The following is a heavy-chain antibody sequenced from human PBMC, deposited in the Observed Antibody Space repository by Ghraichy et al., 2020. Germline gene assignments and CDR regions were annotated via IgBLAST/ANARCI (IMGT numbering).Heavy chain of an antibody. Sequence: GGSLRLSCAASGFTFTDYYMTWIRQAPGKGLEWVSYISSSGTVTFYADSVKGRFTISRDNAKNSLYLQMNSLRAEDTAIYYCTRDARSGFYYHPDYWGQGTLVTVSS. CDR1: GFTFTDYY. D-gene: IGHD3-22*01. CDR3: TRDARSGFYYHPDY. CDR2: ISSSGTVT. J-gene: IGHJ4*02. V-gene: IGHV3-11*04.